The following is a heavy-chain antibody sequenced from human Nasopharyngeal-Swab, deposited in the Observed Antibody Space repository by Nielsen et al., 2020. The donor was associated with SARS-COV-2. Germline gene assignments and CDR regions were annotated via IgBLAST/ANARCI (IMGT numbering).Heavy chain of an antibody. CDR1: GGSISSGGYY. CDR2: IYYSGST. Sequence: SETLSLTCTVSGGSISSGGYYWSWIRQHPGKGLEWIGYIYYSGSTYYNPSLKSRVTISVDTSKNQFSLKLSSVTAADTAVYYCARGLTGYRAEYFQHWGQGTLVTVSS. V-gene: IGHV4-31*03. J-gene: IGHJ1*01. D-gene: IGHD3-9*01. CDR3: ARGLTGYRAEYFQH.